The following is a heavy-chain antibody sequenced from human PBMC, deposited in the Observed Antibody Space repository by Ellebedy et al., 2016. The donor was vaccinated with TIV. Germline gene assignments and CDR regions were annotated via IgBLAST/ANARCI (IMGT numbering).Heavy chain of an antibody. CDR2: IYIDGST. Sequence: GESLKISCAASGFTVSSYFMSWLRQAPGEGLDYVSVIYIDGSTDYADSVKGRFTLSRDNSRNTLYLQMNSLRAEDTAVYYCARGRPSYYFDYWGQGTLVTVSS. CDR1: GFTVSSYF. CDR3: ARGRPSYYFDY. D-gene: IGHD6-6*01. J-gene: IGHJ4*02. V-gene: IGHV3-53*01.